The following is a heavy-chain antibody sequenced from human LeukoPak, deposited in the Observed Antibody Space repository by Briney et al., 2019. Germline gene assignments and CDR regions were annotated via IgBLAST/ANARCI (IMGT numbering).Heavy chain of an antibody. CDR2: IIPIFGIA. CDR3: ARHPALQGYCSSTSCYAHYYYYYGMDV. V-gene: IGHV1-69*17. J-gene: IGHJ6*04. D-gene: IGHD2-2*01. CDR1: GGTFSSYA. Sequence: SVKVSCKASGGTFSSYAISWVRQAPGQGLEWMGGIIPIFGIANYAQKFQGRVTITADKSTSTAYMELSSLRSEDTAVYYCARHPALQGYCSSTSCYAHYYYYYGMDVWGKGTTVTVSS.